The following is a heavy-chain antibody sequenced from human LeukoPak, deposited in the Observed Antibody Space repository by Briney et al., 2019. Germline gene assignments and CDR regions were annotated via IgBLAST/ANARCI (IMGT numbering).Heavy chain of an antibody. Sequence: SETLSLTCTVSGGSISSYYWSWIRQPPGKGLEWIGYIYYSGSTNYNPSLKSRVTISVDTSKNQFSLKLSSVTAADTAVYHCARELGSGYSYGIFDYWGQGTLVTVSS. CDR2: IYYSGST. V-gene: IGHV4-59*01. D-gene: IGHD5-18*01. J-gene: IGHJ4*02. CDR3: ARELGSGYSYGIFDY. CDR1: GGSISSYY.